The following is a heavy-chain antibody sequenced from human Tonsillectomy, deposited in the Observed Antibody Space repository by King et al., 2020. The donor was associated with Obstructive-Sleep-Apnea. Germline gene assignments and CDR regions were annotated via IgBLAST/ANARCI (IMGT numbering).Heavy chain of an antibody. CDR1: GYSFTSYW. Sequence: QLVQSGAEVNKPGESLKISCKGSGYSFTSYWICWGRQMPGKGLEWMGIIYPGDSDTRSSPSFQGKVTISADKSISTAYLQWSSLKPADTAMYSCARQAAAGDFDYWGQGTLVTVSS. D-gene: IGHD6-13*01. V-gene: IGHV5-51*01. CDR3: ARQAAAGDFDY. CDR2: IYPGDSDT. J-gene: IGHJ4*02.